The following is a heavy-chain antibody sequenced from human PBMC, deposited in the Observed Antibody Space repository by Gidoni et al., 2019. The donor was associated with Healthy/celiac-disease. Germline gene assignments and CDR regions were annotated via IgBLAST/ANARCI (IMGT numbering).Heavy chain of an antibody. D-gene: IGHD3-22*01. CDR3: AKGMGYYDSSGYPSFHYMDV. J-gene: IGHJ6*03. V-gene: IGHV3-30*18. CDR1: GFTFSSYG. Sequence: QVQLVESGGGVVQPGRSLRPSCAASGFTFSSYGMHWVRQAPGKGLEWVAVISYDGSNKYYADSVKGRFTISRDNSKNTLYLQMNSLRAEDTAVYYCAKGMGYYDSSGYPSFHYMDVWGKGTTVTVSS. CDR2: ISYDGSNK.